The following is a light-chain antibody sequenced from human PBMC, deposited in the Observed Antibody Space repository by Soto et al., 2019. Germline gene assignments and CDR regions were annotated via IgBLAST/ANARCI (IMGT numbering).Light chain of an antibody. CDR2: AAS. V-gene: IGKV1-39*01. CDR3: QQSYSNPRT. J-gene: IGKJ4*02. CDR1: QSVTTY. Sequence: DIQMTQSPSSLSATLGDRVPITCRASQSVTTYLTWYRQKPGKAPKLLIYAASSLQSGVPSRFSGSGSETEFTLSISSLQPEDSAAYYCQQSYSNPRTFGGGTKVDIK.